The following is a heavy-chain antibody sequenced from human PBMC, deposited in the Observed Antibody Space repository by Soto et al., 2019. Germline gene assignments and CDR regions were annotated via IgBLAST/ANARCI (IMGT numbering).Heavy chain of an antibody. V-gene: IGHV4-39*01. CDR1: GGSISSSSYY. CDR3: ARHKLKPYYFDY. CDR2: IYYSGST. Sequence: SETLSLTCTVSGGSISSSSYYWGWIRQPPGKGLEWIGSIYYSGSTYYNPSLKSRVTIPVDTSKNQFSLKLSSVTAADTAVYYCARHKLKPYYFDYWGQGTLVTVSS. J-gene: IGHJ4*02.